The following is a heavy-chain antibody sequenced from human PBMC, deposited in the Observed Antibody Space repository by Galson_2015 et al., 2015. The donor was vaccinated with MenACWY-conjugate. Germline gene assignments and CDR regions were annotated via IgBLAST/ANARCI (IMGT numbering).Heavy chain of an antibody. Sequence: SLRLSCAASGFTFSTYSMNWVRQAPGKGLEWVSYISTDSSTIDYADSVKGRFTISRDNAKNSLYLQMNTLRDEDTAVYYCTRVPRYIYGYSDCSGQATLVTVSS. CDR2: ISTDSSTI. CDR3: TRVPRYIYGYSDC. V-gene: IGHV3-48*02. D-gene: IGHD5-18*01. J-gene: IGHJ4*02. CDR1: GFTFSTYS.